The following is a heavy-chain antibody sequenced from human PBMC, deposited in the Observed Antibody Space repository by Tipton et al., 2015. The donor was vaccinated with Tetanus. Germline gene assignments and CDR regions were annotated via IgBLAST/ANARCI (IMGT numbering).Heavy chain of an antibody. J-gene: IGHJ4*02. CDR3: ARWDYGDYGY. Sequence: TLSLTCTVSGGSISSSSYYWGWIRQPPGKGLEWIGSIYYSGSTYYNPSLKSRVTISVDTSKNQFSLKLSSVTAADTAVYYCARWDYGDYGYWDQGTLVTVSS. V-gene: IGHV4-39*01. D-gene: IGHD4-17*01. CDR2: IYYSGST. CDR1: GGSISSSSYY.